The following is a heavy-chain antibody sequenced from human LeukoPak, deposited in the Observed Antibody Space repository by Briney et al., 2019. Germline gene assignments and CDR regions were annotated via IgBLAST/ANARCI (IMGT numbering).Heavy chain of an antibody. CDR2: INPSGGST. CDR1: GYTFTSYY. J-gene: IGHJ4*02. Sequence: ASVKVSCKASGYTFTSYYMHWVRQAPGQGLEWMGIINPSGGSTSYAQKFRGRVTMTRDTSTSTVYMELSSLRSEDTAVYYCARDTVRGTRRASTDIVANNWGQGTLVTVSS. CDR3: ARDTVRGTRRASTDIVANN. D-gene: IGHD5-12*01. V-gene: IGHV1-46*01.